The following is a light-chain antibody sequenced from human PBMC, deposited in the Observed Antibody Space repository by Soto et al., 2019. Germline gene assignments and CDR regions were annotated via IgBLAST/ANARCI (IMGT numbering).Light chain of an antibody. CDR3: SSYTSSSTLGV. CDR2: EVS. CDR1: RSDVGGYKY. J-gene: IGLJ3*02. Sequence: QSALTQPASVSGPPGQSITIYCTGTRSDVGGYKYVSWYQQHPGKVPKLMIYEVSNRPSGVSNRFSGSKSGNTASLTISGLQAEDEADYYCSSYTSSSTLGVFGGGTKLTVL. V-gene: IGLV2-14*01.